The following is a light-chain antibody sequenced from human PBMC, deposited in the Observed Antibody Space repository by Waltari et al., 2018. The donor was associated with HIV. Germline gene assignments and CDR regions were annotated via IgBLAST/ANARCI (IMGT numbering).Light chain of an antibody. J-gene: IGLJ2*01. CDR3: QVWDKSYREAV. CDR2: DDT. V-gene: IGLV3-21*02. CDR1: NIGKNP. Sequence: SYVLTQAPSLSVAPGQPATFTCGNIGKNPGQWYRQGPGQAPVLVVFDDTYRSPGTPARLSGATSGSQATLTITRVEVGDEADYFCQVWDKSYREAVFGGGTQLTVL.